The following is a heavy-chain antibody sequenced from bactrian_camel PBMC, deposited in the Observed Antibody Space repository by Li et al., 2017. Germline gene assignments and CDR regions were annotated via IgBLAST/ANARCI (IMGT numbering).Heavy chain of an antibody. CDR3: AADFGVCRFDTRYNY. Sequence: HVQLVESGGGSVQPGGSLRLSCTVSGSTYNNYCMGWFRQAPGKEREGVAAIYTNDGTTYYADSVKGRFIISQDNAKNTLYLQMNLLKPDDTAMYFCAADFGVCRFDTRYNYRGQGTQVTVS. CDR1: GSTYNNYC. J-gene: IGHJ4*01. CDR2: IYTNDGTT. V-gene: IGHV3S1*01. D-gene: IGHD1*01.